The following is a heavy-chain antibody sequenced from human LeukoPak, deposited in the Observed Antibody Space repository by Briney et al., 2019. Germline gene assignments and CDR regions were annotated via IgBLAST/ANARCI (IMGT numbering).Heavy chain of an antibody. CDR2: IYYSGTT. D-gene: IGHD2-21*02. V-gene: IGHV4-31*11. J-gene: IGHJ4*02. CDR1: GGSFSGYY. Sequence: SETLSLTCAVYGGSFSGYYWSWIRQHPGKGLEWIGYIYYSGTTYYNPSLKSRLTISVDTSKNQFSLRLSSVTAADTAVYFCARNPVTAQLYFDYWGQGTLVTVSS. CDR3: ARNPVTAQLYFDY.